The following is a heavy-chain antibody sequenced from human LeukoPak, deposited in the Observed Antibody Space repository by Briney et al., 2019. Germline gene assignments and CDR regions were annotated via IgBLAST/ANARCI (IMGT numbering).Heavy chain of an antibody. CDR2: MSTSGST. CDR3: SRVAGSGSYYHDY. V-gene: IGHV4-61*02. J-gene: IGHJ4*02. CDR1: GSSISSGRYY. D-gene: IGHD3-10*01. Sequence: SQTLSLTCTVSGSSISSGRYYWTWIRQPAGKGLEWIGRMSTSGSTTYNPSLSSRVSISIDMSKNQFVLKVTSLIVADTGVYYCSRVAGSGSYYHDYWGQGTLVTVSS.